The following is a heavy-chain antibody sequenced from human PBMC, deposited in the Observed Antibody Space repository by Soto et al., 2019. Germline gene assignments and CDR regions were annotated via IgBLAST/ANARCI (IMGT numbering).Heavy chain of an antibody. J-gene: IGHJ4*02. CDR3: ATSTSVTFDS. CDR1: GFTFQNHA. V-gene: IGHV3-30*09. CDR2: IAYDGRTK. Sequence: QVQLMESGGGVVQPGKSLRLSCVASGFTFQNHAMYWIRQAPGKGLEWVALIAYDGRTKYSDAVRGRFAVSRDNSKSTQYLQMKSLRPEDTAVYYCATSTSVTFDSWGQGALVIVSS. D-gene: IGHD4-4*01.